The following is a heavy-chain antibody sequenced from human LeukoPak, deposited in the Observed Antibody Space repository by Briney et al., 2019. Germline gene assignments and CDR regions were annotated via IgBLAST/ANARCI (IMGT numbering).Heavy chain of an antibody. V-gene: IGHV3-7*01. Sequence: GGSLGLSCAASGFTFSSYWMSWVRQAPGKGLEWVANIKQDGSEKYYVDSVKGRFTISRDNAKNSLYLQMSSLRGEDTAVYYCARDRTGEDDYWGQGTLVTVSS. CDR2: IKQDGSEK. J-gene: IGHJ4*02. D-gene: IGHD7-27*01. CDR3: ARDRTGEDDY. CDR1: GFTFSSYW.